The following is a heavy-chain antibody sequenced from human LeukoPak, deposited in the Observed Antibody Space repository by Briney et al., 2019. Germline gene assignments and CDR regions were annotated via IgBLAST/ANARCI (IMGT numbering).Heavy chain of an antibody. Sequence: SVKISCKASGGTFSSYAISWVRQAPGQGLEWMGRIIPIFGTANYAQKFQGRVTITTDESTSTAYMELSSLRSEDTVLYYCAGPRAYGSGSYYTLDFDNWCEGTLVTVSS. CDR2: IIPIFGTA. CDR3: AGPRAYGSGSYYTLDFDN. CDR1: GGTFSSYA. V-gene: IGHV1-69*05. D-gene: IGHD3-10*01. J-gene: IGHJ4*02.